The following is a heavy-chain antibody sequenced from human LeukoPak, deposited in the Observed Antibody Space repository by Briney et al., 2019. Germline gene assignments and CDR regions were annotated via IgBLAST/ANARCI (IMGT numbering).Heavy chain of an antibody. Sequence: GGSLRLSCAAYGFTFSSYSMNWVRQAPGKGLEWVSSISSSSSYIYYADSVKGRFTISRDNAKNSLYLQMNSLRAEDTAVYYCARDGSGWHFDYWGQGTLVTVSS. CDR1: GFTFSSYS. CDR2: ISSSSSYI. J-gene: IGHJ4*02. V-gene: IGHV3-21*01. D-gene: IGHD6-19*01. CDR3: ARDGSGWHFDY.